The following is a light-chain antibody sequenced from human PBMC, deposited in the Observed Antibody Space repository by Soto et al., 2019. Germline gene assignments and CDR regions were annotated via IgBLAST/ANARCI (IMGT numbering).Light chain of an antibody. Sequence: DIHITQSPSSLSSSVVYIVTITCQASQDISNYLNWYQQKPGKAPKLLIYDASNLETGVPSRFSGSGSGTDFTFTISSLQPEDIATYYCQQYDNLPPVFGGGTKVDIK. V-gene: IGKV1-33*01. CDR2: DAS. CDR3: QQYDNLPPV. CDR1: QDISNY. J-gene: IGKJ4*01.